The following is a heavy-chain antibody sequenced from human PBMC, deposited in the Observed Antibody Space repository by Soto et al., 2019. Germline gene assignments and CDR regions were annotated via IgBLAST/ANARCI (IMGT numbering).Heavy chain of an antibody. CDR1: GFTFSSYA. D-gene: IGHD3-22*01. CDR3: AKDKNYYDSSGYLHDAFDI. V-gene: IGHV3-23*01. CDR2: ISGSGGST. J-gene: IGHJ3*02. Sequence: TGGSLRLSCAASGFTFSSYAMSWVRQAPGKGLEWVSAISGSGGSTYYADSVKGRFTISRDNSKNTLYLQMNSLRAEDTAVYYCAKDKNYYDSSGYLHDAFDIWGQGTMVTVSS.